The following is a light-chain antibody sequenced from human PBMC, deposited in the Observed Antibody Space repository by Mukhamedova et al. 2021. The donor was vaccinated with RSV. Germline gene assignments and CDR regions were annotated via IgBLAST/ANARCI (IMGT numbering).Light chain of an antibody. V-gene: IGKV3-15*01. CDR3: QQYEAGRGYT. CDR2: AAS. CDR1: QSLRSS. J-gene: IGKJ2*01. Sequence: SCRASQSLRSSLAWYQQKPGQAPRLLIYAASTRATDIPARFSGSGSGTEFSLTISSLQPEDFAVYYCQQYEAGRGYTFGQGTKLE.